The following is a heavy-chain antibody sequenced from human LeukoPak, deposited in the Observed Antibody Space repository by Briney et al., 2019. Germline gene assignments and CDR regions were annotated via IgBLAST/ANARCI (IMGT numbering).Heavy chain of an antibody. D-gene: IGHD3-9*01. CDR1: GGSISSGGYY. V-gene: IGHV4-31*03. Sequence: PSETLSLTCTVSGGSISSGGYYWSWIHQHPGKGLEWIGYIYYSRSTYYNPSLKSRVTISVDTSKNQFSLKLSSVTAADTAVYYCARGRETYYDILTGPKRFDPWGQGTLVTVSS. CDR3: ARGRETYYDILTGPKRFDP. J-gene: IGHJ5*02. CDR2: IYYSRST.